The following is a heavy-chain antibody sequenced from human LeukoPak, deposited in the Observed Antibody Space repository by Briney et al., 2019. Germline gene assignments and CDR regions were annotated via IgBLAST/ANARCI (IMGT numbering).Heavy chain of an antibody. V-gene: IGHV3-30-3*01. CDR2: ISYDGSNK. J-gene: IGHJ4*02. CDR3: ARDFVPAATYYFDY. Sequence: GRSLRLSCAASGFTFSSYAMHWVRQAPGQGMEWVAVISYDGSNKYYAVSVKGRFTISRDNSKNTLYLQMNSLRAEDTAVYYCARDFVPAATYYFDYWGQGTLVTDSS. D-gene: IGHD2-2*01. CDR1: GFTFSSYA.